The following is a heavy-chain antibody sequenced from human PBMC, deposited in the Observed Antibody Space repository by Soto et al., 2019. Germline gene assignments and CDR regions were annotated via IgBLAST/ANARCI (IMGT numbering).Heavy chain of an antibody. D-gene: IGHD3-3*01. V-gene: IGHV3-30-3*01. CDR1: GFTFSGCA. CDR2: ISYDGSNK. J-gene: IGHJ4*02. Sequence: QVQLVESGGGVVQPGRSLRLSCAASGFTFSGCAMHWVRQAPGKGLEWVAVISYDGSNKYYADSVKGRFTISRDNSKTTLYLQMNSLRAEDTAVYYCARDKRDLRFLEWSYYFDYWGQGTLVTVSS. CDR3: ARDKRDLRFLEWSYYFDY.